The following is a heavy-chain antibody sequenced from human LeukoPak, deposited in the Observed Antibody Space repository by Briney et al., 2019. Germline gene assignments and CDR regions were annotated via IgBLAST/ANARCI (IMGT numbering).Heavy chain of an antibody. CDR2: MNPNSGNT. V-gene: IGHV1-8*01. CDR3: ARVRGKQQLVHY. Sequence: GASXKVXCKASGYTFTSYDINWVRQATGQGREWMGWMNPNSGNTGYAQKFQGRVTMTRNTSISTAYMELSSLRSEDTAVYYCARVRGKQQLVHYWGQGTLVTVSS. J-gene: IGHJ4*02. CDR1: GYTFTSYD. D-gene: IGHD6-13*01.